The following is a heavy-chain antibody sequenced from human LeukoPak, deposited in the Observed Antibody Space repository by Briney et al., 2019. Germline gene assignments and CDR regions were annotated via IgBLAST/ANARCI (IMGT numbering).Heavy chain of an antibody. CDR3: ARDGTVTTNFDY. CDR2: IYYSGST. V-gene: IGHV4-59*01. Sequence: SETLSLTCTVSGGSISSYYWSWIRQPPGKGLEWIGYIYYSGSTNYNPSLKSRVTISVDTSKNQFSLKLSSVTAADTAVYYCARDGTVTTNFDYWGQGTLVTVSS. D-gene: IGHD4-17*01. CDR1: GGSISSYY. J-gene: IGHJ4*02.